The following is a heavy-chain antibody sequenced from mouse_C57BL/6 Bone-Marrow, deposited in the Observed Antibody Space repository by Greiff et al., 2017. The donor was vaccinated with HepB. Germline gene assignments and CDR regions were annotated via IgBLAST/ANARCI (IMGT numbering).Heavy chain of an antibody. V-gene: IGHV1-81*01. CDR3: ARWGGNYGYYAMYY. D-gene: IGHD2-1*01. CDR1: GYTFTSYG. J-gene: IGHJ4*01. Sequence: QVQLQQSGAELARPGASVKLSCKASGYTFTSYGISWVKQRTGQGLEWIGEIYPRSGNTYYNEKFKGKATLTADKSSSTAYMELRSLTSEDSAVYFCARWGGNYGYYAMYYWGQGTSVTVSS. CDR2: IYPRSGNT.